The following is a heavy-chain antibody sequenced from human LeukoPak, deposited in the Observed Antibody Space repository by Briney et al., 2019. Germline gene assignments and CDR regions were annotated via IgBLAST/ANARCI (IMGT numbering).Heavy chain of an antibody. J-gene: IGHJ5*02. D-gene: IGHD3-10*02. CDR3: ARAFLKNGLYGDWFDP. Sequence: PSETLSLTCTVSGGSISSSSYYWGWIRQPPGKGLEWIGSIYYSGSTYYNPSLKSRVTISVDTSKNQFSLKLSSVTAADTAVYYCARAFLKNGLYGDWFDPWGQGTLVTVSS. V-gene: IGHV4-39*07. CDR2: IYYSGST. CDR1: GGSISSSSYY.